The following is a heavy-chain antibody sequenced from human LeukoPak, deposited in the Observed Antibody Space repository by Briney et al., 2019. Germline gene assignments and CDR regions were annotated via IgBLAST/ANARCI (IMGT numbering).Heavy chain of an antibody. Sequence: PGGSVSLFCAASGFHFSSHWMIWLRQAPGEALEWVANIKQDGSEEYYVDSVKGRFTISRDNAKNSLYLQMNSLRAEDTAVYYCARDSSGGSGSYGIDYWGQGTLVTVSS. D-gene: IGHD3-10*01. J-gene: IGHJ4*02. V-gene: IGHV3-7*01. CDR1: GFHFSSHW. CDR3: ARDSSGGSGSYGIDY. CDR2: IKQDGSEE.